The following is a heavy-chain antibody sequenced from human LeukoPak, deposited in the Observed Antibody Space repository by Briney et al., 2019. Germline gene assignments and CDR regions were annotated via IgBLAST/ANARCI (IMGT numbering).Heavy chain of an antibody. CDR1: GFTFSSYS. D-gene: IGHD3-3*01. V-gene: IGHV3-48*01. J-gene: IGHJ3*02. CDR2: ISSSSSTI. CDR3: ARYGEFWSGYSLGSFSIDAFDI. Sequence: GGSLRLSCAASGFTFSSYSMNWVRQAPGKGLEWVSYISSSSSTIYYADSVKGRFTISRDNAKNSLYLQMNSLRAEDTAVYYCARYGEFWSGYSLGSFSIDAFDIWGQGTMVTVSS.